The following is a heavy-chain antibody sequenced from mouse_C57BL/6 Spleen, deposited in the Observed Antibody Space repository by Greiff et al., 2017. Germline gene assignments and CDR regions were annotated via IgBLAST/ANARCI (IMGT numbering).Heavy chain of an antibody. CDR3: ARGSFTTVVATGAMDY. CDR1: GFTFSSYA. J-gene: IGHJ4*01. CDR2: ISDGGSYT. Sequence: EVKLVESGGGLVKPGGSLKLSCAASGFTFSSYAMSWVRQTPEKRLEWVATISDGGSYTYYPDNVKGRFTISRDNAKNNPYLQMSHLKSEDTAMYYCARGSFTTVVATGAMDYWGQGTSVTVSS. D-gene: IGHD1-1*01. V-gene: IGHV5-4*03.